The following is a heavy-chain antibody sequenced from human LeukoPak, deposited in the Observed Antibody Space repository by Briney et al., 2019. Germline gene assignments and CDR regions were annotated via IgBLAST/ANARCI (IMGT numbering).Heavy chain of an antibody. J-gene: IGHJ5*02. Sequence: SETLSLTCTVSGGTISSSGYYWGWIRRPPGKGLEWIASIYYSGSTYYNPSLKSRVTISVDTSKNQLSLKLSSLTAADTAVYYCARHEYSGSYYGLSWFDPWGQGTLVTVSS. CDR3: ARHEYSGSYYGLSWFDP. CDR2: IYYSGST. D-gene: IGHD1-26*01. CDR1: GGTISSSGYY. V-gene: IGHV4-39*01.